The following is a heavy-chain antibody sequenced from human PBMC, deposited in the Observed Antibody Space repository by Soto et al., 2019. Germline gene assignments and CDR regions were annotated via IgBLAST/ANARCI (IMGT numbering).Heavy chain of an antibody. V-gene: IGHV1-69*13. CDR3: ATSHYYYDSSGYPQAFDI. J-gene: IGHJ3*02. CDR1: GGTFSSYA. CDR2: NFPIFPPA. D-gene: IGHD3-22*01. Sequence: SSLKVSCKASGGTFSSYAINWVRQAPGQGLEWMGGNFPIFPPANYAQKFQGRVTITADESTSTAYMELSSLRSEDTAVYYCATSHYYYDSSGYPQAFDIWGQGTMVTVSS.